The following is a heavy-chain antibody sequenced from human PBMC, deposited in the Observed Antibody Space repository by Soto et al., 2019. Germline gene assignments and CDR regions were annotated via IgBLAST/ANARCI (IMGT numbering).Heavy chain of an antibody. V-gene: IGHV3-15*01. D-gene: IGHD3-3*01. Sequence: EVQLVESGGGLVKPGGSLRLSCAASGFTFSDAWMTWVRQAPGKGLEWVGRIKSKTESETTDYAAPVKGRVTISRDDSTNTLFLQMNSLKTDDTAVYYCTTAGHYDVWSDFDAFDIWGQGTMVTVSS. J-gene: IGHJ3*02. CDR1: GFTFSDAW. CDR3: TTAGHYDVWSDFDAFDI. CDR2: IKSKTESETT.